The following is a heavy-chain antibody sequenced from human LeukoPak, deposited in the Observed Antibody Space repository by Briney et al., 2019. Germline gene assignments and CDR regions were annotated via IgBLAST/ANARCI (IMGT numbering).Heavy chain of an antibody. V-gene: IGHV4-59*01. CDR2: IYYSGIT. D-gene: IGHD1-26*01. J-gene: IGHJ6*02. CDR1: GGSISSYH. CDR3: ARDPLYRDMDV. Sequence: SETLSLTCTVSGGSISSYHWSWIRQPPGKGLEWIGNIYYSGITSYNPSLKSRVTISLDTSKNQFSLKLSSVTAADTAVYFCARDPLYRDMDVWGQGTTVTVSS.